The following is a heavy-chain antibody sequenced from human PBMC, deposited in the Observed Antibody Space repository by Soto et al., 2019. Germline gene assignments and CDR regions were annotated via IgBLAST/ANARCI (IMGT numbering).Heavy chain of an antibody. CDR2: ITSTSMYI. Sequence: EVQLVESGGGLVKPGGSLILSCAASGLTFNNYAMSWVRQSPEKGLEWVASITSTSMYIYSSDSMKGRFIISRDNDKNSLYLQMNSLRAEDTAVYYCAREPTRGWTRGLYYFDQWGQGTLVTVSS. J-gene: IGHJ4*02. D-gene: IGHD6-19*01. CDR1: GLTFNNYA. V-gene: IGHV3-21*02. CDR3: AREPTRGWTRGLYYFDQ.